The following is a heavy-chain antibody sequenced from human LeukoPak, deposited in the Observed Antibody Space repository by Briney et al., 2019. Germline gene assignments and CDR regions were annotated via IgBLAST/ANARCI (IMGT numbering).Heavy chain of an antibody. J-gene: IGHJ4*02. Sequence: PGGSLRLSCAASGFIFTSYWMSWVRQAPGKGLEWVANIKQDGSATYYLDSVKGRFTISRDNAENSLYLQMNGLTAEDTAVYYCAKGVGLYAIWWDYWGQGTLVTVYS. D-gene: IGHD2-8*01. V-gene: IGHV3-7*01. CDR1: GFIFTSYW. CDR2: IKQDGSAT. CDR3: AKGVGLYAIWWDY.